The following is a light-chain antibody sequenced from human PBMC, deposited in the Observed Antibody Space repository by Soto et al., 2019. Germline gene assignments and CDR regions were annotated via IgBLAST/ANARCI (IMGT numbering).Light chain of an antibody. V-gene: IGKV3-15*01. CDR2: GAS. CDR3: KQDNTWLPIT. J-gene: IGKJ5*01. CDR1: QSVSSN. Sequence: SPDTLSVSQGERATLSGRGSQSVSSNLAWYQQKPGQAPRLLIYGASNRTTGIPARFSGSASGTELTLTISSLQSEDVAVYYCKQDNTWLPITFGQGTRLEIK.